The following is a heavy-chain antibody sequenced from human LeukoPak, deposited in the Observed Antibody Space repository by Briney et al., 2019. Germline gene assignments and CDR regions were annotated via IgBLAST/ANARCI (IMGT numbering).Heavy chain of an antibody. D-gene: IGHD5-24*01. CDR3: ARPRWLHADYFDY. J-gene: IGHJ4*02. Sequence: GGSLRLSCAASGFTFSSYWMSWVRQAPGKGLEWVANIKQDGSGKYYVDSVKGRFTISRDNAKNSLYLQMNSLRAEDTAVYYCARPRWLHADYFDYWGQGTLVTVSS. CDR2: IKQDGSGK. V-gene: IGHV3-7*01. CDR1: GFTFSSYW.